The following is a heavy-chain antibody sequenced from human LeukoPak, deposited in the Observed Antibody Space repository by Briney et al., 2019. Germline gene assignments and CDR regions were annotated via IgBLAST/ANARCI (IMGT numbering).Heavy chain of an antibody. Sequence: SETLSLTCAVYGGSFSGYYWSWIRQPPGKGLEWIGEINHSGSTNYNPSLKSRVTISVVTSKNQFSLKLSSVTAADAAVYYCARVHRSPFYDSSGYYPDYWGQGTLVTVSS. D-gene: IGHD3-22*01. J-gene: IGHJ4*02. V-gene: IGHV4-34*01. CDR2: INHSGST. CDR3: ARVHRSPFYDSSGYYPDY. CDR1: GGSFSGYY.